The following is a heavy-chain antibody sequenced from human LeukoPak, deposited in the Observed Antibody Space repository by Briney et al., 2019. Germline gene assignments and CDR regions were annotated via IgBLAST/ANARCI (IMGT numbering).Heavy chain of an antibody. V-gene: IGHV4-39*07. D-gene: IGHD3-22*01. Sequence: PSETLSLTCTVSGGSISSGSYYWGWIRQPPGKGLEWIGSIYYSGTAYYNPSLKSRVTISVDTSKNQFSLKLSSVTAADTAVYYCARASRNYYDSSGYLPAFAFDIWGQGTMVTVSS. CDR3: ARASRNYYDSSGYLPAFAFDI. CDR1: GGSISSGSYY. J-gene: IGHJ3*02. CDR2: IYYSGTA.